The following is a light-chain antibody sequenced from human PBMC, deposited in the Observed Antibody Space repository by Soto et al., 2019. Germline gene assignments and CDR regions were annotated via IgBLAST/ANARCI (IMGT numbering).Light chain of an antibody. Sequence: QSVLTQPPSASGPPGQRVTISCSGRASNIGSNFVSWYQVVPGTAPKLLIYTNSHRPSGVPDRFSGSRSGTSASLDISGLQSDDEADYFWATLEDNVKGPGFGGGTQLTVL. CDR1: ASNIGSNF. CDR2: TNS. CDR3: ATLEDNVKGPG. J-gene: IGLJ2*01. V-gene: IGLV1-44*01.